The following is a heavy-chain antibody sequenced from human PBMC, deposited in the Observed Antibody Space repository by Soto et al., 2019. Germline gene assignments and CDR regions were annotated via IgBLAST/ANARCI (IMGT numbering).Heavy chain of an antibody. CDR1: GFTFSSYS. CDR2: ISSSSSYI. D-gene: IGHD3-10*01. CDR3: ASMMVRGVGGYYYYYGMDV. Sequence: GGSLRLSCAASGFTFSSYSMNWVRQAPGKGLEWVSSISSSSSYIYYADSVKGRLTISRDNAKNSLYLQMNSLRAEDTAVYYCASMMVRGVGGYYYYYGMDVWGQGTTVTVSS. V-gene: IGHV3-21*01. J-gene: IGHJ6*02.